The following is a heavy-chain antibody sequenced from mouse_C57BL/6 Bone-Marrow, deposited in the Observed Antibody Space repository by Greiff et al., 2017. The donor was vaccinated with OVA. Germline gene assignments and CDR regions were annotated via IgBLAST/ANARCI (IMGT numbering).Heavy chain of an antibody. J-gene: IGHJ4*01. D-gene: IGHD1-1*01. CDR3: AREGHITTGVARYARDY. CDR2: IYPGSGNT. Sequence: QVQLQQSGPELVKPGASVKLSCKASGYTFTDYYINWVKQRPGQGLEWIGWIYPGSGNTKYNEKFKGKATLTADKSSSTAYMELRSLTSEDSAVYFCAREGHITTGVARYARDYWGQGTSVTVSS. V-gene: IGHV1-84*01. CDR1: GYTFTDYY.